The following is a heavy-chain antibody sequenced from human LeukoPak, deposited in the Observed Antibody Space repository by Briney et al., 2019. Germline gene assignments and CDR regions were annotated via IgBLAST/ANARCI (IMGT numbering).Heavy chain of an antibody. CDR2: ISGSGGST. CDR1: GFTFSSYA. CDR3: AKDSTERSYDFWSGYTYYFDY. D-gene: IGHD3-3*01. J-gene: IGHJ4*02. V-gene: IGHV3-23*01. Sequence: GGSLRLSCAASGFTFSSYAMSWVCRAPGKGLEWVSTISGSGGSTYYADSVKGRFTISRDNSKNTLYLQMNSLRAEDTAVYYCAKDSTERSYDFWSGYTYYFDYWGQGTLVTVSS.